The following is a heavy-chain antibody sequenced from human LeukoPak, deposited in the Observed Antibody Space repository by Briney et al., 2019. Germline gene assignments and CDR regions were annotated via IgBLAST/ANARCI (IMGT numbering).Heavy chain of an antibody. CDR1: GGSISSNTYY. Sequence: SETLSLTCTVSGGSISSNTYYWGWIRRPPGKGLEWIGNIHYSGSTYYNPSLKSRVTISVDTSKNQFSLNLSSLTAADTAVYYCATSDTVSTYDWFDPWGQGTLVTVSS. J-gene: IGHJ5*02. D-gene: IGHD5/OR15-5a*01. CDR3: ATSDTVSTYDWFDP. CDR2: IHYSGST. V-gene: IGHV4-39*01.